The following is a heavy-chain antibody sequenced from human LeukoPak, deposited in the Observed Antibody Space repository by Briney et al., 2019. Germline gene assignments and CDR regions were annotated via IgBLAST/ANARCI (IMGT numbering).Heavy chain of an antibody. CDR2: TYYRSKWSN. D-gene: IGHD4-17*01. J-gene: IGHJ4*02. Sequence: SQTLSLTCAISGDSVSSKSAAWNWIRQSPSRGLEWLGRTYYRSKWSNDYAESVKGRITINPDTPKNQFSLQLNSVTPEDTAVYHCARLSYGDYADWGPGTRVTVSS. CDR1: GDSVSSKSAA. V-gene: IGHV6-1*01. CDR3: ARLSYGDYAD.